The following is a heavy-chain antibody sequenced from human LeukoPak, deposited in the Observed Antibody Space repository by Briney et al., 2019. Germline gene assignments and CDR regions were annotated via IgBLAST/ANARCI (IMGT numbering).Heavy chain of an antibody. CDR1: GFSLSTYD. Sequence: GGSLRRSCVASGFSLSTYDMYWVRQAPGKGLEYVSAITSNGGTTYYANSVKGRFTISRDNSKNTLYLQMGSLRAEDMAVYYCARGYCSSTSCTNDYWGQGTLVTVSS. D-gene: IGHD2-2*01. V-gene: IGHV3-64*01. CDR3: ARGYCSSTSCTNDY. CDR2: ITSNGGTT. J-gene: IGHJ4*02.